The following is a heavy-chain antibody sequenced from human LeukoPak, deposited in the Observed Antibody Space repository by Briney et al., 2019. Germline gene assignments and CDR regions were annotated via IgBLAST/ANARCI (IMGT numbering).Heavy chain of an antibody. Sequence: ASVKVSCKASGYTFTSYDINWVRQATGQGLEWMGWMNPNSGNTGYAQKFQGRVTMTRNTSISTAYMELSSLRSEDTAVYYCARDWGYCSSTSCYERFWFDPWGQGTLVTVSS. CDR3: ARDWGYCSSTSCYERFWFDP. J-gene: IGHJ5*02. CDR1: GYTFTSYD. CDR2: MNPNSGNT. V-gene: IGHV1-8*01. D-gene: IGHD2-2*01.